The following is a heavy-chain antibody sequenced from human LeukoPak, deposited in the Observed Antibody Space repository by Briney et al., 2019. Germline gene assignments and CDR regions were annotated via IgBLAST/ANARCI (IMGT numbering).Heavy chain of an antibody. CDR1: GGSFSGYY. J-gene: IGHJ3*02. V-gene: IGHV4-34*01. Sequence: SETLSLTCAVYGGSFSGYYWSWIRQPPGKGLEWIGEINHSGSTNYNPSLKSRVTISVDTSKNQFSLKLSSVTAADTAVYYCARRWLLDRQAIDIWGQGTMVTVSS. D-gene: IGHD2-15*01. CDR2: INHSGST. CDR3: ARRWLLDRQAIDI.